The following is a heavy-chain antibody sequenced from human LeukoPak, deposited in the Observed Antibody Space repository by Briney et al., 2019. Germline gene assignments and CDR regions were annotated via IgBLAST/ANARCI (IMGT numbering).Heavy chain of an antibody. Sequence: SETLSLTCTVSGGSISSSSYYWGWIRQPPGKGLEWIGSIYYSGSTNYNPSLKSRVTISVDASKNQFSLKLSSVTAADTAVYYCARGLNYVVYWGQGTLVTVSS. V-gene: IGHV4-39*07. CDR3: ARGLNYVVY. CDR1: GGSISSSSYY. CDR2: IYYSGST. D-gene: IGHD3-10*02. J-gene: IGHJ4*02.